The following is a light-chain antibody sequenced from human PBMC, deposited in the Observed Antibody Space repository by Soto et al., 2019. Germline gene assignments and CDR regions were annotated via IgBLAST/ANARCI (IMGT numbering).Light chain of an antibody. CDR3: YSCNSNSDTHYV. J-gene: IGLJ1*01. CDR1: SSDIGASNY. V-gene: IGLV2-14*03. CDR2: DVN. Sequence: QSALTQPASVSGSPGQSITISCTGTSSDIGASNYVSWYQQHPGQAPKLIISDVNNRPSGISDHISGSKSGNTASLPISGLQAEDEADYYCYSCNSNSDTHYVFGTGTKLTVL.